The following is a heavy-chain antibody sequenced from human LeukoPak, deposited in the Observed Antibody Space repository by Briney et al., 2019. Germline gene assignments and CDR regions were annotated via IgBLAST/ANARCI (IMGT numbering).Heavy chain of an antibody. CDR1: GFTFDDYA. CDR3: VRGNTTFYDVWTGYYWFGGYFDF. Sequence: GGSLRLSCAASGFTFDDYAMHWVRQVPGRAPGWISLINEDVTNTYYADSVKGRFTLSRDNGKKSLFLQMDSLRTEDTALYYCVRGNTTFYDVWTGYYWFGGYFDFWGQGTQVTVS. V-gene: IGHV3-43*02. CDR2: INEDVTNT. J-gene: IGHJ4*02. D-gene: IGHD3-3*01.